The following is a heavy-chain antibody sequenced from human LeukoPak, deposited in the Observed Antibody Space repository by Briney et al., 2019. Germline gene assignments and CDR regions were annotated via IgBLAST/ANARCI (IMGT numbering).Heavy chain of an antibody. J-gene: IGHJ4*02. D-gene: IGHD3-16*02. CDR1: GYTFTGYY. CDR2: INPNSGGT. V-gene: IGHV1-2*02. CDR3: ARVRLGELSLIFDY. Sequence: GASVTVSCKASGYTFTGYYMHWVRQAPGRGLEWMGWINPNSGGTSFAQKFQGRVTMTRDTSISTAYMELSRLRSDDTAVYYCARVRLGELSLIFDYWGQGTLVIVSS.